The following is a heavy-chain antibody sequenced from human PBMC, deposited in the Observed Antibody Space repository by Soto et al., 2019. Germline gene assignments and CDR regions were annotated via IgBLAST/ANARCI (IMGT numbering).Heavy chain of an antibody. D-gene: IGHD2-2*01. Sequence: PGGSLRLSCAASGFTFINAWMSWVRQAPGKGLEWVGRIKSKTDGGTTDYAAPVKGRFTISRDDSKNTLYLQMNSLKTEDTAVYYCTTQPLGYCSSTSCWPHWGQGTLVTVSS. CDR3: TTQPLGYCSSTSCWPH. CDR1: GFTFINAW. J-gene: IGHJ4*02. CDR2: IKSKTDGGTT. V-gene: IGHV3-15*01.